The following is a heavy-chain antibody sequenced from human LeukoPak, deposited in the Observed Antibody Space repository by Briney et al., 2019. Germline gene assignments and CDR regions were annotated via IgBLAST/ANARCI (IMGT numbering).Heavy chain of an antibody. CDR1: GFTFSSYT. CDR2: ITSSSSYI. J-gene: IGHJ4*02. CDR3: GKDLGTVTTGLLGY. D-gene: IGHD4-17*01. Sequence: AGGSLRLSCAASGFTFSSYTMNWVRQAPGKGLEWVSSITSSSSYIYYADSVKGRFTISRDNSKNTLYLQMNSLRAEDTAVYYCGKDLGTVTTGLLGYWGQGTLVTVSS. V-gene: IGHV3-21*04.